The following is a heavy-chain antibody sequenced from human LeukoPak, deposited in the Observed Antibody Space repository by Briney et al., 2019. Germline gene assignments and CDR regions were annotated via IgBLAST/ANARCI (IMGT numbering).Heavy chain of an antibody. V-gene: IGHV1-46*01. CDR3: ARDPVGVRYNYYGMDV. Sequence: ASVKVSCKASGYTFTNYYMHWVRQAPGQGLEWMGIVSPSGGSTTYAQKFQGRVSMTRDTSTSTVYMELSSLRSEDTAVYYCARDPVGVRYNYYGMDVWGQGTTVTVSS. CDR2: VSPSGGST. CDR1: GYTFTNYY. D-gene: IGHD2-8*01. J-gene: IGHJ6*02.